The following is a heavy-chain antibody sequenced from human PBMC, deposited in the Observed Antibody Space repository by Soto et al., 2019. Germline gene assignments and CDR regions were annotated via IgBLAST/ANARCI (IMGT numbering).Heavy chain of an antibody. V-gene: IGHV4-31*02. CDR3: ARVGAYCSSTSCYEIDY. CDR2: IYYSGST. J-gene: IGHJ4*02. D-gene: IGHD2-2*01. CDR1: GGSISSGGYY. Sequence: SETLSLTCTVSGGSISSGGYYWSWIRQHPGKGLEWIGYIYYSGSTYYNPSLKSRVTISVDTSKNQFSLKLSSVTAADTAVYFCARVGAYCSSTSCYEIDYWGQGTLVTVSS.